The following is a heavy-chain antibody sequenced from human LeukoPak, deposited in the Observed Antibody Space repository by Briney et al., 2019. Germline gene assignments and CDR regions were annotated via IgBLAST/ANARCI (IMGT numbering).Heavy chain of an antibody. V-gene: IGHV4-34*01. Sequence: PSETLSLTCAVYGGSFSGYYWSWIRQPPGKVLEWIGEINHSVSTNYNPSLKSRVTITVDTSKNQCSLKLSSVTAADTAVYYCASWGPYSSSWYTYYYYYGMDVWGQGTTVTVSS. CDR2: INHSVST. CDR1: GGSFSGYY. D-gene: IGHD6-13*01. J-gene: IGHJ6*02. CDR3: ASWGPYSSSWYTYYYYYGMDV.